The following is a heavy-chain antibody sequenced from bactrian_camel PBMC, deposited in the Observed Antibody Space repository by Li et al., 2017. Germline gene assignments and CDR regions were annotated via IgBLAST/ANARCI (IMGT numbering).Heavy chain of an antibody. CDR2: ICNSGGET. Sequence: VQLVESGGGSVQPGGSLRLTCVVSGHSRGSNCVGWFRLPPGRAPAEREGIAAICNSGGETWYHDSVKGRFTISKDNAKTTLYPQMNSLKPEDSASYYCSASRWSSTCYALRAPSFGYWGQGTQVTVS. CDR3: SASRWSSTCYALRAPSFGY. D-gene: IGHD6*01. V-gene: IGHV3S32*01. J-gene: IGHJ6*01. CDR1: GHSRGSNC.